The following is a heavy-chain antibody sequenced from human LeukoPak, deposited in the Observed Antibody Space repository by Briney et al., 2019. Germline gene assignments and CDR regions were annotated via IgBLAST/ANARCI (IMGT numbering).Heavy chain of an antibody. CDR2: IKQDGSEK. CDR3: AREGGWFGEFPHDAFDI. J-gene: IGHJ3*02. V-gene: IGHV3-7*01. Sequence: GGSLRLSCAASGFTFSSYWMSWVRQAPGKGLEWVANIKQDGSEKYYVDSVKGRFTISRDNAKNSLYLQMNSLRAEDTAVYYCAREGGWFGEFPHDAFDIWGQGTMVTVSS. D-gene: IGHD3-10*01. CDR1: GFTFSSYW.